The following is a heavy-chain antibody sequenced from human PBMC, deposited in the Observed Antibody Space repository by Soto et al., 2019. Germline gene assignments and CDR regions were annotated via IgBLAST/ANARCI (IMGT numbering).Heavy chain of an antibody. V-gene: IGHV1-18*01. CDR3: ARSRVYEITMIVVVPDFDY. D-gene: IGHD3-22*01. Sequence: GASVKVSCKASGYTFTSYGISWVRQAPGQGLEWMGWISAYNGNTNYAQKLQGRVTMTTDTSTSTAYMELRSLRSDDTAVYYCARSRVYEITMIVVVPDFDYWGQGTLVTVSS. CDR2: ISAYNGNT. J-gene: IGHJ4*02. CDR1: GYTFTSYG.